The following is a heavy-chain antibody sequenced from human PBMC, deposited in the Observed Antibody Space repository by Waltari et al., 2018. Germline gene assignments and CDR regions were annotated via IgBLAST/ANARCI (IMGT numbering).Heavy chain of an antibody. CDR3: ARICLGWCMLRVDAFDI. V-gene: IGHV5-51*01. CDR1: GYSFTSYW. Sequence: EVQLVQSGAEVKKPGESLKISCKGSGYSFTSYWIGWVRQMPGKGLEWMGLIYPGDPDTSYSPSFQGQVTISADKSISTAYLQGSSLKAADTAMYYCARICLGWCMLRVDAFDIWGQGTMVTVSS. J-gene: IGHJ3*02. D-gene: IGHD2-8*01. CDR2: IYPGDPDT.